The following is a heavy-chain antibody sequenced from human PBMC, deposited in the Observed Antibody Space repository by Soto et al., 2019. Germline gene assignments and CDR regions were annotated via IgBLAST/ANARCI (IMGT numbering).Heavy chain of an antibody. Sequence: GASVKVSCKASGGTFSSYAISWVRQAPGQGLEWMGGIIPIFGTANYAQKFQGRVTITADESTSTAYMELSSLRSEDTAVCYCARVLGYSYGFPGHPWGQGTLVTVSS. D-gene: IGHD5-18*01. V-gene: IGHV1-69*13. CDR3: ARVLGYSYGFPGHP. CDR2: IIPIFGTA. CDR1: GGTFSSYA. J-gene: IGHJ4*02.